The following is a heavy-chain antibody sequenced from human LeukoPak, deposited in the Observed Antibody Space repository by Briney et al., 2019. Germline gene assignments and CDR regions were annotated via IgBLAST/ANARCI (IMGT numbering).Heavy chain of an antibody. CDR3: ASGAYRDCFDY. J-gene: IGHJ4*02. D-gene: IGHD1-26*01. CDR2: ISSRGSTI. CDR1: GFTFSSYE. Sequence: QSGGSLRLSCAASGFTFSSYEVNWVRQAPGKGLEWISYISSRGSTIYYADSVKGRFTISRDNAKNSLYLQMNSLRAEDTAVYYCASGAYRDCFDYWGQGTLVTVS. V-gene: IGHV3-48*03.